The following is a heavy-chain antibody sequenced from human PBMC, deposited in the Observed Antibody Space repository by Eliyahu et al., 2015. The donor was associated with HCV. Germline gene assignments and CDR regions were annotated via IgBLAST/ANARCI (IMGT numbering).Heavy chain of an antibody. D-gene: IGHD1-26*01. J-gene: IGHJ3*02. CDR2: ISSSSSYI. Sequence: EVQLVESGGGLVKPGGSLRLSCAASGFXFSSYSMNWVRQAPGKGLEWVSSISSSSSYIYYADSVKGRFTISRDNAKNSLYLQMNSLRAEDTAVYYCARDSYSGSYYAGTGGAFDIWGQGTMVTVSS. V-gene: IGHV3-21*01. CDR3: ARDSYSGSYYAGTGGAFDI. CDR1: GFXFSSYS.